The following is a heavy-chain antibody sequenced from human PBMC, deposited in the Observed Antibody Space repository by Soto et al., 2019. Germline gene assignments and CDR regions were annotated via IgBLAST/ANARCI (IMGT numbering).Heavy chain of an antibody. Sequence: SETLTLTCAVYGGSFSDYYWSWIRQPPGKGLEWIGEINHSGSTNYNPSLKSRVTISVDTSKNQFSLKLSSVTAADTAVYYCAREGRYYASGRFWWFDPWGQGTLVTVS. CDR2: INHSGST. J-gene: IGHJ5*02. V-gene: IGHV4-34*01. CDR3: AREGRYYASGRFWWFDP. CDR1: GGSFSDYY. D-gene: IGHD3-10*01.